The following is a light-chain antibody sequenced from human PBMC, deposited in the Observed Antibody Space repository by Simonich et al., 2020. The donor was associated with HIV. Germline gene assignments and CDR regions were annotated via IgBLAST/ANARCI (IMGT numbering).Light chain of an antibody. Sequence: DIQMTQSPSSLSASVGDRVTITCRASQSISRHLNWYQQKPGKAPKLLIYDASNLETGVPSRFSGSGSGTDFTFTISSLQPEDIATYYCQQYDNLPPLTFGGGTKVEIK. J-gene: IGKJ4*01. CDR2: DAS. CDR3: QQYDNLPPLT. V-gene: IGKV1-33*01. CDR1: QSISRH.